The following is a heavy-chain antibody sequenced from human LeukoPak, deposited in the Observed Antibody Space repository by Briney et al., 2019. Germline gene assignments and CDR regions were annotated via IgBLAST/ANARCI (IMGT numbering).Heavy chain of an antibody. V-gene: IGHV4-4*02. CDR1: GGSISSNNW. J-gene: IGHJ4*02. D-gene: IGHD6-19*01. Sequence: NSSETLSLTCAVSGGSISSNNWWSWVRQPPGKGLEWIGEIYHHGATNYNPSLKSRVTISVDTSKNQFSLKLSSVTAADTAVYYCARLEVAGINDYWGQGTLVTVSS. CDR2: IYHHGAT. CDR3: ARLEVAGINDY.